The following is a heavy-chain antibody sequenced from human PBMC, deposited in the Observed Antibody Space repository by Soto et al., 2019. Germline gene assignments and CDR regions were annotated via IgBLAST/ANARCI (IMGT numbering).Heavy chain of an antibody. V-gene: IGHV4-4*07. CDR3: SRVGGSNSNCQTRGMDV. J-gene: IGHJ6*02. CDR1: GGPISNYY. Sequence: QVQLQQSGPGLVRPSETLYLICNVSGGPISNYYWCWVRQPAGKGLEWVGRIYSDGATNYSPSLTCRDFLPLDMSGHQFSLQRNSVTAAVTAVYYCSRVGGSNSNCQTRGMDVWGQGTTVTVSS. CDR2: IYSDGAT. D-gene: IGHD2-15*01.